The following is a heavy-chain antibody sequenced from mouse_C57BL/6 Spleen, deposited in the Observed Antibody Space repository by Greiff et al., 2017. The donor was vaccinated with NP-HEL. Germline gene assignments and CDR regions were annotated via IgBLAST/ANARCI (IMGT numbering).Heavy chain of an antibody. Sequence: EVQLQESGPGMVKPSQSLSLTCTVTGYSITSGYDWHWIRHFPGNKLEWMGYISYSGSTNYNPSLKSRISITHDTSKNHFFLKLNSVTTEDTATYYCARGDRVVTPFAYWGQGTLVTVSA. D-gene: IGHD2-2*01. CDR1: GYSITSGYD. J-gene: IGHJ3*01. CDR2: ISYSGST. V-gene: IGHV3-1*01. CDR3: ARGDRVVTPFAY.